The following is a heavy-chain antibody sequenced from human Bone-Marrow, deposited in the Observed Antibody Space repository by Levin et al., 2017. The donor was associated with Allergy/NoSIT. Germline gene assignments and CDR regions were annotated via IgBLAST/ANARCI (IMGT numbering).Heavy chain of an antibody. V-gene: IGHV1-3*01. Sequence: ASVKVSCKASGYSFTNYAIHWVRQAPGQRLELMGWINPGNGNTRNSQEFQGRVTFTTDTSASTAYMELSSLTSEDTAVYYCARAPLSGRYGSGFDIWGQGTMVTVSS. CDR2: INPGNGNT. CDR1: GYSFTNYA. CDR3: ARAPLSGRYGSGFDI. D-gene: IGHD1-26*01. J-gene: IGHJ3*02.